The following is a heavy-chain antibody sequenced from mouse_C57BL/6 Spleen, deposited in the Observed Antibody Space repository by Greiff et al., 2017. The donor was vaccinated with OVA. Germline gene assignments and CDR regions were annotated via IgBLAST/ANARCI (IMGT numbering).Heavy chain of an antibody. J-gene: IGHJ1*03. D-gene: IGHD2-5*01. CDR2: IDPSDSET. V-gene: IGHV1-52*01. CDR3: ARSGYSNYDWYFDV. CDR1: GYTFTSYW. Sequence: QVQLQQPGAELVRPGSSVKLSCKASGYTFTSYWMHWVKQRPIQGLEWIGNIDPSDSETHYNQKFKDKATLTVDKSSSTAYMQLSSLTSEDSAVYYCARSGYSNYDWYFDVWGTGTTVTVSS.